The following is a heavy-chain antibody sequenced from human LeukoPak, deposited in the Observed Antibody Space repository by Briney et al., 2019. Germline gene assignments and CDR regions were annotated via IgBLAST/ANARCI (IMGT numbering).Heavy chain of an antibody. J-gene: IGHJ4*02. CDR3: AKENRGYCSGGSCYSLDY. V-gene: IGHV3-43*02. D-gene: IGHD2-15*01. CDR1: GFTFDDYA. Sequence: GGSLRLSCAASGFTFDDYAMHWVRQAPRKALEWVSLISGDGGSTYYADSVKGRFTISRDNSKNSLYLQMNSLRTEDTALYYCAKENRGYCSGGSCYSLDYWGQGTLVTVSS. CDR2: ISGDGGST.